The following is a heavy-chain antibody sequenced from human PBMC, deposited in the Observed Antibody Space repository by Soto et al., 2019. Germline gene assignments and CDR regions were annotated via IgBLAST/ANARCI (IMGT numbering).Heavy chain of an antibody. D-gene: IGHD1-20*01. CDR1: GGSISSSSHY. J-gene: IGHJ4*02. V-gene: IGHV4-39*01. CDR2: IYYSGST. Sequence: ETLSLTCTVSGGSISSSSHYWGWIRQPPGKGLEWIGSIYYSGSTYYNPSLKSRVTISVDTSKNQFSLKLSSVTAADTAVYYCARLRPPDITINYWGQGTLVTVSS. CDR3: ARLRPPDITINY.